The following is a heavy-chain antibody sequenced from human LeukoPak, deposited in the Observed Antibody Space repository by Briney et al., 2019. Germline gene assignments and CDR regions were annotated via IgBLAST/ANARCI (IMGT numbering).Heavy chain of an antibody. CDR1: GGTFSSYA. V-gene: IGHV1-69*13. J-gene: IGHJ4*02. CDR3: AKRSGYTSNWYIHNFDY. Sequence: ASVKVSCKASGGTFSSYAISWVRQAPGQGLEWMGGIIPIFGTANYAQKFQGRVTITADESTSTAYMELSSLRSEDTAVYYCAKRSGYTSNWYIHNFDYWGQGTLVTVSS. D-gene: IGHD6-13*01. CDR2: IIPIFGTA.